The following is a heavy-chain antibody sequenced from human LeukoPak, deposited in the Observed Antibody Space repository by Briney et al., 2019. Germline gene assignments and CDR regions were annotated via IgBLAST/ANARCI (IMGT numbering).Heavy chain of an antibody. CDR1: GFTFSGCG. Sequence: GGSLRLSCAASGFTFSGCGMHWVRQAPGKGLEWVAFIWYDGRDKYYADSVKGQFTISRDNSKNTLYLQMNSLRAEDTSVYYCAKDPYSYGSYFDYWGQGTLVTVSS. V-gene: IGHV3-30*02. J-gene: IGHJ4*02. CDR3: AKDPYSYGSYFDY. D-gene: IGHD5-18*01. CDR2: IWYDGRDK.